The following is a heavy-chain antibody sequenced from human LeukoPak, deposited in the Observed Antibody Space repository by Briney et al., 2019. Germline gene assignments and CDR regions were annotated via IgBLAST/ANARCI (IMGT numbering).Heavy chain of an antibody. Sequence: SETLSLTCTVSGGSISSYYWSWIRQPPGKGLEWIGYIYYSGSTNYNPSLKSRVTISVDTSKNQFSLKLSSVTAADTAVYYCARSYCSSTSCSRYYMDIWGKGTTVTVSS. V-gene: IGHV4-59*01. D-gene: IGHD2-2*01. CDR1: GGSISSYY. J-gene: IGHJ6*03. CDR2: IYYSGST. CDR3: ARSYCSSTSCSRYYMDI.